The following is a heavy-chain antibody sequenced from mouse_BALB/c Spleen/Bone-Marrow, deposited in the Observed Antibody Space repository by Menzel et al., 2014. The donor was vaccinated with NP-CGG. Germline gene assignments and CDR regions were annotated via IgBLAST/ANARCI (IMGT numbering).Heavy chain of an antibody. CDR1: GFNIKDTY. CDR3: AXYVXGYYFDY. V-gene: IGHV14-3*02. J-gene: IGHJ2*01. Sequence: EVQLQQSGAELVKSGASVKLSCTASGFNIKDTYMHWVKQRPEQGXEWIGRIDPANGNTKYDPKFQGKATITADTSSNTAYLQLSSLTSEDTAVYXCAXYVXGYYFDYWGQGTTLTVSS. CDR2: IDPANGNT.